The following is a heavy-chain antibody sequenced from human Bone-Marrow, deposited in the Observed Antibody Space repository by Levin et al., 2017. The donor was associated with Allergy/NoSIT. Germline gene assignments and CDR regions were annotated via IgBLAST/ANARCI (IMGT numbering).Heavy chain of an antibody. CDR3: AKDIASGYFLAFDY. CDR2: ITWNSAKI. J-gene: IGHJ4*02. Sequence: SLKISCAASGFTFDDYAMHWVRQIPGKGLEWVSGITWNSAKIAYGDSFKGRFTISRDNAKNSLDLQMNSLRPEDTALYYCAKDIASGYFLAFDYWGQGALSPSPQ. D-gene: IGHD5-12*01. CDR1: GFTFDDYA. V-gene: IGHV3-9*01.